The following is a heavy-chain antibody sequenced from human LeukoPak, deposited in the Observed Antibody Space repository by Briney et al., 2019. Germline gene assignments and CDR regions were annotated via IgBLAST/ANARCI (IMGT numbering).Heavy chain of an antibody. D-gene: IGHD1-1*01. CDR3: ATRGTGYYYYYMDV. J-gene: IGHJ6*03. V-gene: IGHV1-24*01. CDR1: GYTLTELS. Sequence: ASVKVSCKVSGYTLTELSMHLVRQAPGKGLEWMGGFDPEDGETIYAQKFQGRVTTTEDTSTDTAYMELSSLRSEDTAVYYCATRGTGYYYYYMDVWGKGTTVTVSS. CDR2: FDPEDGET.